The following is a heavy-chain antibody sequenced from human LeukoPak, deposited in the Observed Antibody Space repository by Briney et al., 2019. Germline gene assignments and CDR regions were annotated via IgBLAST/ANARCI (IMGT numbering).Heavy chain of an antibody. V-gene: IGHV3-21*01. CDR2: ISSSISYT. CDR1: GFTFRSYS. J-gene: IGHJ6*02. Sequence: GGSLRLSCAASGFTFRSYSMNWVRQAPGKGLEGVSSISSSISYTFHADSVKGRFTISRDNAKNSLYLQMNSLRVEDTAVYYCAREVLDATNGMDVWGQGTAVTVSS. CDR3: AREVLDATNGMDV. D-gene: IGHD2-8*01.